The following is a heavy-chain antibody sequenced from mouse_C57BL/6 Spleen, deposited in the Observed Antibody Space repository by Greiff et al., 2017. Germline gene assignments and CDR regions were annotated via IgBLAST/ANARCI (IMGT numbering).Heavy chain of an antibody. V-gene: IGHV1-50*01. J-gene: IGHJ2*01. D-gene: IGHD1-1*01. CDR2: IDPSDSYT. CDR1: GYTFTSYW. CDR3: ARGIVTTGVASDY. Sequence: QVQLQQSGAELVKPGASVKLSCKASGYTFTSYWMQWVKQRPGQGLEWIGEIDPSDSYTNYNQKFKGKATLTVDTSSSTAYMQLSSLTSEDAAVYYCARGIVTTGVASDYWGQGTTLTVSS.